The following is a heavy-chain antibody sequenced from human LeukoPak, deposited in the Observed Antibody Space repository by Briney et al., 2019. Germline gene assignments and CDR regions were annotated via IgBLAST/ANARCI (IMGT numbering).Heavy chain of an antibody. CDR1: GGSISSYH. J-gene: IGHJ3*02. CDR3: ATSSYGDFHNVFDI. CDR2: IYYSGST. V-gene: IGHV4-59*01. D-gene: IGHD4-17*01. Sequence: PSETLSLTCTVSGGSISSYHWSWIWQPPGKGLEWIGFIYYSGSTNYNPSLKSRVTKSVDTSKNQFSLKLSSVTAADTAAYYCATSSYGDFHNVFDIWGQGTMVTVSS.